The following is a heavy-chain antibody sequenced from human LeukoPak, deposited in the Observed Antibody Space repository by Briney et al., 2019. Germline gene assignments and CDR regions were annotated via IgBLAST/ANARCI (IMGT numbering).Heavy chain of an antibody. Sequence: GGSLRLSCAASGFTFSSYAMSWVRQAPGKGLEWVSAISGSGGSTYYADSVKGRFTISRDNSKNTLYLQMNSLRAEDTAVYYCAKHTAVAGTIFYYHYGMDVWGQGTTVTVSS. D-gene: IGHD6-19*01. CDR1: GFTFSSYA. CDR2: ISGSGGST. V-gene: IGHV3-23*01. CDR3: AKHTAVAGTIFYYHYGMDV. J-gene: IGHJ6*02.